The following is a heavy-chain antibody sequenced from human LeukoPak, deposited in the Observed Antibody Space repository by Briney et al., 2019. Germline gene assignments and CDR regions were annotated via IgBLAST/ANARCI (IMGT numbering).Heavy chain of an antibody. J-gene: IGHJ6*02. V-gene: IGHV1-18*01. D-gene: IGHD2-2*01. CDR3: ARERCSSTSCYEYYYYYGMDV. Sequence: ASVKVSCKASGYTFTSYGISWVRQAPGQGLEGMGWISAYNGNTNYAQKLQGRVTMTTDTSTSTAYMELRSLRSDDTAVYYCARERCSSTSCYEYYYYYGMDVWGQGTTVTVSS. CDR1: GYTFTSYG. CDR2: ISAYNGNT.